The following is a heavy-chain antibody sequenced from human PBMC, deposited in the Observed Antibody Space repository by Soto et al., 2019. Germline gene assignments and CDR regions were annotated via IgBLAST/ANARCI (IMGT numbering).Heavy chain of an antibody. CDR3: VRDDCSGGTCYGGY. D-gene: IGHD2-15*01. CDR1: GFTFRDYG. V-gene: IGHV3-33*01. CDR2: IYYDGSGS. Sequence: HVQLVESGGGVVQPGGSLRLSCEASGFTFRDYGFHWVRQAPGKGLEWVAVIYYDGSGSDYEDSVRGRFIFSRDISTNTLYLQMNSLRAEDTAVYYCVRDDCSGGTCYGGYWGQGTLVTVSS. J-gene: IGHJ4*02.